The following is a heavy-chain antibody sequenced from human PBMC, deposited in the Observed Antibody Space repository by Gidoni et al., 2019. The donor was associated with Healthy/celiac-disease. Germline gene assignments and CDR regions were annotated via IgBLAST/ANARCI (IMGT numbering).Heavy chain of an antibody. CDR3: AREVGYFDL. Sequence: QVQLVESGGGVVQPGRPLRLSCAASGFTFSSYGMHWVRQAPGKGLEWVAVIWYDGSNKYYADSVKGRFTISRDNSKNTLYLQMNSLRAEDTAVYYCAREVGYFDLWGRGTLVTVSS. V-gene: IGHV3-33*01. J-gene: IGHJ2*01. D-gene: IGHD2-15*01. CDR2: IWYDGSNK. CDR1: GFTFSSYG.